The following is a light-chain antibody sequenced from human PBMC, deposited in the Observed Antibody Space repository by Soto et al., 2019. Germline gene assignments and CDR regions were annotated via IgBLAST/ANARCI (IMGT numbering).Light chain of an antibody. J-gene: IGLJ3*02. CDR1: SSDVGGYNY. V-gene: IGLV2-11*01. CDR3: CSYAGSYSRV. Sequence: QSAPTQPRSVSGSPGQSVTISCTGTSSDVGGYNYVSWYQHDPGKAPKLMISDVSKRPSGVPDRFSGSKSGNTASLTISGLQAEDEADYYCCSYAGSYSRVFGGGTKVTVL. CDR2: DVS.